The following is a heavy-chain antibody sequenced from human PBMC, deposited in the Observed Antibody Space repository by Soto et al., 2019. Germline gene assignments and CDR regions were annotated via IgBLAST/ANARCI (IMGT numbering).Heavy chain of an antibody. V-gene: IGHV1-3*01. CDR2: INAGNGNT. CDR1: GYTFTSYA. CDR3: AREKRGATVYYYGMDV. Sequence: ASVKVSCKASGYTFTSYAMHWVRQAPGQRLEWMGWINAGNGNTKYSQKFQGRVTITRDTSASTAYMELSSLRSEDTAVYYCAREKRGATVYYYGMDVWGQGTTVTVSS. J-gene: IGHJ6*02. D-gene: IGHD1-26*01.